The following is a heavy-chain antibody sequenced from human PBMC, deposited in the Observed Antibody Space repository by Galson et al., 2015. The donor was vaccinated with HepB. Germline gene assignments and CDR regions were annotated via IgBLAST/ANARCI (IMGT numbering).Heavy chain of an antibody. CDR1: GFTFSSYN. J-gene: IGHJ5*02. CDR3: ARDGRQFRFSGTWFDP. CDR2: VWYDSSNK. Sequence: SLRLSCAASGFTFSSYNIHWVRQAPGKGLEWVAVVWYDSSNKYYADSVKGRFTISRDNSKNTLYLQMNSLSAEDTAVYYCARDGRQFRFSGTWFDPWGQGTLVSVS. D-gene: IGHD3-10*01. V-gene: IGHV3-33*01.